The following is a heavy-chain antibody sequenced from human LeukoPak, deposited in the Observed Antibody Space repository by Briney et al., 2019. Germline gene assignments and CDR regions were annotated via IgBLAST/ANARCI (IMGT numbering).Heavy chain of an antibody. Sequence: SETLSLTCTVSGGSIRSYYWSWIRQPPGKGLEWIGYIYYSGSTNYNPSLKSRVTMSVDTSKNQFSLKLNSVTAADTAVYYCARGSTGSYYDWGQGTLVTVSS. CDR3: ARGSTGSYYD. J-gene: IGHJ4*02. CDR2: IYYSGST. V-gene: IGHV4-59*01. D-gene: IGHD1-26*01. CDR1: GGSIRSYY.